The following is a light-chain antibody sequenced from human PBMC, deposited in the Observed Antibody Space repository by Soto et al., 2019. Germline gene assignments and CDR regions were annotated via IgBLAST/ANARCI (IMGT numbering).Light chain of an antibody. Sequence: DIVMTQSPLYLPVAPGEPVSISCRSSQSLLLSNGYNSLDWYLQKPGHSPQLLIYMASHRASGVPDRFSGSGSGTEFTLTISSLQSEDFAVYYCQHYKTWPLAFGGGTKGDIK. CDR1: QSLLLSNGYNS. CDR3: QHYKTWPLA. V-gene: IGKV2-28*01. J-gene: IGKJ4*01. CDR2: MAS.